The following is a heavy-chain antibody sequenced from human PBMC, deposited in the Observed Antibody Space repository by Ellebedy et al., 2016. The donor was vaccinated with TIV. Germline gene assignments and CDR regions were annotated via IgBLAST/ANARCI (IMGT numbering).Heavy chain of an antibody. D-gene: IGHD4-17*01. V-gene: IGHV4-34*01. Sequence: SETLSLTXAVYGGSFSGYYWSWIRQPPGKGLEWIGEINHSGSTNYNPSLKSRVTISVDTSKNQFSLKLSSVTAADTAVYYCARSIYGDYGLYGMDVWGQGTTVTVSS. CDR2: INHSGST. CDR1: GGSFSGYY. J-gene: IGHJ6*02. CDR3: ARSIYGDYGLYGMDV.